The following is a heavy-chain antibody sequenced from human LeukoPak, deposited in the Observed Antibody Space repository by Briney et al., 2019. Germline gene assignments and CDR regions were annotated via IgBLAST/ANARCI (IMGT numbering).Heavy chain of an antibody. D-gene: IGHD2-8*01. V-gene: IGHV3-30*04. CDR1: GFTFSSYA. CDR3: ARVKEWAIDY. CDR2: VTYDGSNK. Sequence: GGSLRLSCAASGFTFSSYAMHWVRQVPGKGLEWVSIVTYDGSNKHYADSVKGRFTISRDNSKNTLFLQMNNLRTEDTAVYYCARVKEWAIDYWGQGTLVTVSS. J-gene: IGHJ4*02.